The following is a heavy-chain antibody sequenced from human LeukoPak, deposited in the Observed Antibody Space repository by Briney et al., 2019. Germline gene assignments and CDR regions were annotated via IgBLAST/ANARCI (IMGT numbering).Heavy chain of an antibody. Sequence: PGGSLRLSCAASGFTFSSYWMSWFRQAPGKGLEWVANIKQDGSEKYYVDSVKGRFTISRDNAKNSLYLQMNSLRAEDTAVYYCARDQYGGYDPFDYWGQGTLVTVSS. D-gene: IGHD5-12*01. CDR3: ARDQYGGYDPFDY. V-gene: IGHV3-7*01. CDR2: IKQDGSEK. CDR1: GFTFSSYW. J-gene: IGHJ4*02.